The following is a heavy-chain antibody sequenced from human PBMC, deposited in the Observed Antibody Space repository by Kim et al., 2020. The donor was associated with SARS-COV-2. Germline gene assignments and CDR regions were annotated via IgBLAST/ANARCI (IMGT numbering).Heavy chain of an antibody. CDR2: IHYSGST. J-gene: IGHJ4*02. CDR1: GASIRDFY. CDR3: ARGHHGHSY. D-gene: IGHD3-3*02. V-gene: IGHV4-59*13. Sequence: SETLSLTCTVSGASIRDFYWSWIRQPPGQGLEWIGYIHYSGSTSYNPSLQNRVTLSVDSSKNQFSLKVTSMTVADTAMYYCARGHHGHSYWGQGTLVTVSS.